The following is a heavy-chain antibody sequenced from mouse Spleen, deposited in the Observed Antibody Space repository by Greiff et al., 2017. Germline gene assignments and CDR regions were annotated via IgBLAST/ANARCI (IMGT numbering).Heavy chain of an antibody. CDR1: GFTLSDYY. CDR2: ISNGGGST. D-gene: IGHD2-4*01. V-gene: IGHV5-12*02. Sequence: EVKLMESGGGLVQPGGSLKLSCATSGFTLSDYYMYWVRQTPEKRLEWVAYISNGGGSTYYPDTVKGRFTISRDNAKNTLYLQMSRLKSEDTAMYYCARTMITTEFAYWGQGTLVTVSA. J-gene: IGHJ3*01. CDR3: ARTMITTEFAY.